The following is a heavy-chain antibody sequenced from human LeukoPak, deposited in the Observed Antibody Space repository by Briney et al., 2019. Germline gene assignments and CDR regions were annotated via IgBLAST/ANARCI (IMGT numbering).Heavy chain of an antibody. CDR1: GFTFSSYD. CDR3: ARGDSSGYQRNTKLDY. D-gene: IGHD3-22*01. J-gene: IGHJ4*02. Sequence: GGSLRLSCAASGFTFSSYDMHWVRQTTGKGLEWVSAIGTAGDTYYPGSVKGRFTISRENAKNSLYLQMNSLRAGDTAVYYCARGDSSGYQRNTKLDYWGQGTLVTVSS. V-gene: IGHV3-13*01. CDR2: IGTAGDT.